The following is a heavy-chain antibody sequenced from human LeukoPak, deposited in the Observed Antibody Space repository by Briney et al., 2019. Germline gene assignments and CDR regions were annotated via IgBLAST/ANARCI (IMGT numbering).Heavy chain of an antibody. CDR2: ISGSGGST. J-gene: IGHJ3*02. CDR3: AKAGYDSSGFYDAFDI. V-gene: IGHV3-23*01. D-gene: IGHD3-22*01. Sequence: PGGSLRLSCAASGFTFSSYAMSWVRQAPGKGLEWVSAISGSGGSTYYADSVKGRFTISRDNSKNTLYLQMNSPRAEDTAVYYCAKAGYDSSGFYDAFDIWGQGTMVTVSS. CDR1: GFTFSSYA.